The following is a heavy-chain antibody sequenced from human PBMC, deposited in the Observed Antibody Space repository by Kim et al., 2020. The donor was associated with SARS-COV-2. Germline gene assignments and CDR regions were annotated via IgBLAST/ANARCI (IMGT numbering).Heavy chain of an antibody. V-gene: IGHV3-48*02. CDR1: GFTFSSYS. Sequence: GGSLRLSCAASGFTFSSYSMNWVRQAPGKGLEWVSYISSSSSTIYYADSVKGRFTISRDNAKNSLYLQMNSLRDEDTAVYYCARDGASHSPWGDYYDSSGSNYYYYGMDVWGQGTTVTVSS. CDR2: ISSSSSTI. D-gene: IGHD3-22*01. CDR3: ARDGASHSPWGDYYDSSGSNYYYYGMDV. J-gene: IGHJ6*02.